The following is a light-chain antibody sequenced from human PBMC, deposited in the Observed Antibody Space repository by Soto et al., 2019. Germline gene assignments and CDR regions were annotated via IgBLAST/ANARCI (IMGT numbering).Light chain of an antibody. CDR3: QSYNDWPFA. CDR1: ESLFGF. CDR2: GVS. V-gene: IGKV3-15*01. J-gene: IGKJ2*01. Sequence: DIVLTQSPATLSVSPGDRVTLSCRASESLFGFLAWYQQKPGQAPRLLMYGVSTRATGIPARFSGGGSATDFTLTISRRQSEDSSFYFCQSYNDWPFASGLGTRLEI.